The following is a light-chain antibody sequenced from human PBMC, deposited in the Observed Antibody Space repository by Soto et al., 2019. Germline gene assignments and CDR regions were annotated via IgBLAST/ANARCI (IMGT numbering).Light chain of an antibody. J-gene: IGKJ4*01. CDR2: GAS. CDR1: QSVSSSY. V-gene: IGKV3-20*01. Sequence: EIVLTQSPGTLSLSPGERATLSCRASQSVSSSYLAWYQQKPGHAPRLLIYGASSRPTGIPDRFSRSGSGTHFTLTLSRREPEGFAVYYCQQYGSSPLPVGGGTRVQL. CDR3: QQYGSSPLP.